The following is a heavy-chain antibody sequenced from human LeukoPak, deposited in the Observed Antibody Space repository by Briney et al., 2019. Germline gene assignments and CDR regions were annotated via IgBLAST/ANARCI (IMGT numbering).Heavy chain of an antibody. V-gene: IGHV3-30-3*01. D-gene: IGHD2-21*01. CDR3: ARDGDPRPDYYYYYGMDV. CDR1: GFTFSSYA. J-gene: IGHJ6*02. Sequence: RPGRSLRLSCAASGFTFSSYAMHWVRQAPGKGLEWVAVISYDGSNKYYADSVKGRFTISRDNSKNTLYLQMNSLRAEDTAVYYCARDGDPRPDYYYYYGMDVWGQGTTVTVSS. CDR2: ISYDGSNK.